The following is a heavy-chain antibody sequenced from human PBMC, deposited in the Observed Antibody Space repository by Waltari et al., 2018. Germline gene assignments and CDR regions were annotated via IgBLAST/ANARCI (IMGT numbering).Heavy chain of an antibody. J-gene: IGHJ3*02. CDR3: ARVISLGIRAFDI. CDR2: INPNSGGT. CDR1: GYTFTGYY. D-gene: IGHD7-27*01. V-gene: IGHV1-2*06. Sequence: QVQLVQSGAEVKKPGASVKVSCKASGYTFTGYYMHWVRQAPGKGLEWMGRINPNSGGTNYAQKFQGRVTMTRDTSISTAYMELSRLRSDDTAVYYCARVISLGIRAFDIWGQGTMVTVSS.